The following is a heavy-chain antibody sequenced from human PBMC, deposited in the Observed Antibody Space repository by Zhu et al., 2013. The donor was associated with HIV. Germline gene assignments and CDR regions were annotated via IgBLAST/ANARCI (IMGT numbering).Heavy chain of an antibody. CDR1: GYSFNNYD. V-gene: IGHV1-8*01. J-gene: IGHJ4*02. CDR3: AKVQYYYEGMVRTTT. D-gene: IGHD3-22*01. CDR2: VNPKSGNT. Sequence: QVQLVQSGAELRKPGASVKVSCKVSGYSFNNYDINWVRETTGQGLEWMGWVNPKSGNTGYAERFQGRISMTRNVSTTTAYLELSGLRSDDTASYYCAKVQYYYEGMVRTTTWGQGNPGHRLL.